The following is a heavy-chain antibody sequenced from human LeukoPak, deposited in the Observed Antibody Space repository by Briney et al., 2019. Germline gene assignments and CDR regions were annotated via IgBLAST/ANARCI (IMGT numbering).Heavy chain of an antibody. D-gene: IGHD5-24*01. Sequence: SQTLSLTCVISGDRVYSNSAAWNWIRQSPSGGLEWLGRTYYRSTWYNDYALFVKSRITINPDTPRNQFSLQLNSVTPEDTAVYYCVRDHGFDFDFWGQGTLVTVSS. V-gene: IGHV6-1*01. CDR1: GDRVYSNSAA. CDR2: TYYRSTWYN. J-gene: IGHJ4*02. CDR3: VRDHGFDFDF.